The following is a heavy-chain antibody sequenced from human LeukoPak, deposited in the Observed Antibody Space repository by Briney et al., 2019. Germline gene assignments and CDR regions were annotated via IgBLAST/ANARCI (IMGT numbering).Heavy chain of an antibody. V-gene: IGHV4-59*01. CDR1: GGSISSYY. CDR2: IYYSGST. CDR3: ARFHSSGCDY. J-gene: IGHJ4*02. D-gene: IGHD6-19*01. Sequence: PSETLSLTCTVSGGSISSYYWSWIRQPPGKGLEWIGYIYYSGSTNYNPPLKSRVTISVDTSKNQFSLKLSSVTAADTAVYYCARFHSSGCDYWGQGTLVTVSS.